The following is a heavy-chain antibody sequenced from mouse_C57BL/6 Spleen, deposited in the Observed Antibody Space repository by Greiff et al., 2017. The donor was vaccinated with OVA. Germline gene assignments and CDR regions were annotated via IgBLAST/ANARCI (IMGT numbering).Heavy chain of an antibody. CDR2: INYDGSST. V-gene: IGHV5-16*01. CDR3: ARRENGYYGFAY. CDR1: GFTFSDYY. Sequence: EVKLMESEGGLVQPGSSMKLSCTASGFTFSDYYMAWVRQVPEKGLEWVANINYDGSSTYYLDSLKSRFIISRDNAKNILYLQMSSLKSEDTATYYCARRENGYYGFAYWGQGTLVTVSA. D-gene: IGHD2-3*01. J-gene: IGHJ3*01.